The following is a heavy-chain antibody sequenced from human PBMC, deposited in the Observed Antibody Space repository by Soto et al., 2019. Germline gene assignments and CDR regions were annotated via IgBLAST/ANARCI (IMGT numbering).Heavy chain of an antibody. Sequence: CGPTLANPTPTLTLTCTFSGFSLSTSGMCVSWMSKPPGKALEWLALIDWDDDKYYSTSLETRLTISKDTSKNQVVLTMTNMDPVDAATYYCARIDSGTTLGFDYWGQGTMVTVSS. CDR1: GFSLSTSGMC. V-gene: IGHV2-70*01. CDR2: IDWDDDK. J-gene: IGHJ4*02. D-gene: IGHD1-7*01. CDR3: ARIDSGTTLGFDY.